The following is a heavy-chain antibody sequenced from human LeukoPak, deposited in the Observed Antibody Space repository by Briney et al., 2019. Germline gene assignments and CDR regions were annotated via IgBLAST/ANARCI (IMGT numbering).Heavy chain of an antibody. CDR2: ISYDGINK. Sequence: PGGSLRLSCAASGFTFTSYAMHWVRQAPGKGLEWVAVISYDGINKYYADSVKGRFTISRDNSKNTLYLQMNSLRAEDTAIYYCAKMPVSYSSGWSTFDYWGQGTLVTVSS. D-gene: IGHD6-19*01. J-gene: IGHJ4*02. CDR1: GFTFTSYA. V-gene: IGHV3-30-3*02. CDR3: AKMPVSYSSGWSTFDY.